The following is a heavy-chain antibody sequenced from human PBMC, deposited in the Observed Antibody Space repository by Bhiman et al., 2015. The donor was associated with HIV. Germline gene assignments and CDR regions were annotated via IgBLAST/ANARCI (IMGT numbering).Heavy chain of an antibody. CDR2: INQDGSEK. Sequence: EVQVVESGGGLVQPGGSLRLSCAASGFTYSSYWMSWVRQAPEKGLEWVANINQDGSEKYYVDSVKGRFTISRDNAKNSLYLQMNSLRAEDTAVYYCARVDTAVAGRAFDIWGQGTMVTVSS. CDR1: GFTYSSYW. J-gene: IGHJ3*02. CDR3: ARVDTAVAGRAFDI. V-gene: IGHV3-7*05. D-gene: IGHD6-19*01.